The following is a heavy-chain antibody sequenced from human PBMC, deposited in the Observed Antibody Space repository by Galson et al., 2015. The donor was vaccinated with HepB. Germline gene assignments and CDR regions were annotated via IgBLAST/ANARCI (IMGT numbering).Heavy chain of an antibody. Sequence: SLRLSCAASGFTFSSYGMHWVRQAPGKGLEWVAVISYDGSNKYYADSVKGRFTISRDNSKNTLYLQMNSLRAEDTAVYYCAKDQGYDYGFFDYWGQGTLVTVSS. CDR3: AKDQGYDYGFFDY. D-gene: IGHD4-17*01. CDR2: ISYDGSNK. CDR1: GFTFSSYG. J-gene: IGHJ4*02. V-gene: IGHV3-30*18.